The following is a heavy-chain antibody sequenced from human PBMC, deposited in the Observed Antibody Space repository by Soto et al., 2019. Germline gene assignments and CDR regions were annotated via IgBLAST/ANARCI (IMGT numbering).Heavy chain of an antibody. CDR3: ARSKTDWRDPGGRIFDY. CDR2: ISGSGGST. Sequence: PGGSLRLSCAASGFTFSSYAMSWVRQAPGKGLEWVSAISGSGGSTYYADSVKGRFTISRDNSKNTLYLQMNSLRAEDTAVYYCARSKTDWRDPGGRIFDYWGQGTLVTVSS. V-gene: IGHV3-23*01. D-gene: IGHD3-9*01. J-gene: IGHJ4*02. CDR1: GFTFSSYA.